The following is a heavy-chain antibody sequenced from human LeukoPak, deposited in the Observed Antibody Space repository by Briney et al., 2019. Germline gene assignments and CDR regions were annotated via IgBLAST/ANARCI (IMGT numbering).Heavy chain of an antibody. CDR2: IKSKTDGGTT. Sequence: GGSLRLSCAASGFTFSNAWMSWVRQAPGKGLEWVGRIKSKTDGGTTDYAAPVKGRFTISRDDSKNTLYLQMNSLKTEDTAVYYCTTEGFYSSSWSFDYWGQGTLVTVSS. D-gene: IGHD6-13*01. V-gene: IGHV3-15*01. CDR1: GFTFSNAW. CDR3: TTEGFYSSSWSFDY. J-gene: IGHJ4*02.